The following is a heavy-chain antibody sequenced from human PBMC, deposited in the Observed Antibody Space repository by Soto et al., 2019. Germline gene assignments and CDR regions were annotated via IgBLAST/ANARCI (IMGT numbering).Heavy chain of an antibody. J-gene: IGHJ4*02. CDR3: ARDQPGYSYGYGLGY. D-gene: IGHD5-18*01. Sequence: EVQLVESGGGLVKPGGSLRLSCAASGFTFSSYSMNWVRQAPGKGLEWVSSISSSSSYIYYADSVKGRFTLSRDNAKNSLYLQMNSLRAEETAVYYCARDQPGYSYGYGLGYWGQGTLVTVSS. CDR1: GFTFSSYS. CDR2: ISSSSSYI. V-gene: IGHV3-21*01.